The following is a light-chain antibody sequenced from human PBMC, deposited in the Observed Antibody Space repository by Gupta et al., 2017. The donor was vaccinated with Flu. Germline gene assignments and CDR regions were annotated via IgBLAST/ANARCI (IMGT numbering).Light chain of an antibody. CDR2: DVS. V-gene: IGLV2-8*01. CDR1: SGDVGGYKY. Sequence: QSGLTQPPSASGSPGQSVTTACTGSSGDVGGYKYVSWYQQHPGKAPKLMIFDVSKRPSGVPERFSGSKSGNTASLTISGVQAEDEADYFCHSYAGSNIPVVFGGGTKLTVL. CDR3: HSYAGSNIPVV. J-gene: IGLJ2*01.